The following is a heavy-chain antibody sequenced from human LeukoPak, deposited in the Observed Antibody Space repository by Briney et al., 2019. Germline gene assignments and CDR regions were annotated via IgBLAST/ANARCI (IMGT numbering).Heavy chain of an antibody. D-gene: IGHD2-21*02. Sequence: GASAKVSCKASGYTFGIYGISWVRQAPGQGLEWMAWISPYDGDTNYAQKFEGRVTMTTETSTNTAYMELRSLRSDDTAIYYCARDYCTRGGDCYKEDLFDPWGQGTLVTVSA. CDR2: ISPYDGDT. CDR1: GYTFGIYG. V-gene: IGHV1-18*01. J-gene: IGHJ5*02. CDR3: ARDYCTRGGDCYKEDLFDP.